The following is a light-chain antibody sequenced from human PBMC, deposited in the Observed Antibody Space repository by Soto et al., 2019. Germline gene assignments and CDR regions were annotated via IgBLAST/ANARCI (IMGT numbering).Light chain of an antibody. CDR3: QQRTNWPRSFT. CDR1: QSISSY. J-gene: IGKJ3*01. Sequence: EIVLTQSPATLSLSPGERATLSCRASQSISSYLAWYQQKPGQAPRLLIYDTSKRATGIPARFSGSGSGTDFTLTISSLEPEDFAVYYCQQRTNWPRSFTFGPGTKVDIK. V-gene: IGKV3-11*01. CDR2: DTS.